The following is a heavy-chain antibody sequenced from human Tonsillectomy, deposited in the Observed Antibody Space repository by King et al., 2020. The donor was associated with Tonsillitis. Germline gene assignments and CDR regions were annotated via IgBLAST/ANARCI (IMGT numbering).Heavy chain of an antibody. CDR3: ARSIGNYYGSGSQAGYFDY. V-gene: IGHV4-59*01. CDR1: GGSISSYY. D-gene: IGHD3-10*01. Sequence: QLQESGPGLVKPSETLSLTCTVSGGSISSYYWSWIRQPPGKGLEWIGYIYYSGSTNYNPSLKSRVTISVDTSKNQFSLKLGSVTAAATAVYYCARSIGNYYGSGSQAGYFDYWGQGTLVTGSS. CDR2: IYYSGST. J-gene: IGHJ4*02.